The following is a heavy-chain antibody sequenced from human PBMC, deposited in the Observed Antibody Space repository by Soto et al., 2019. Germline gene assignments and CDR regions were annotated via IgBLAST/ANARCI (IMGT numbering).Heavy chain of an antibody. CDR3: ARGPGGPDGPCDY. V-gene: IGHV1-3*01. J-gene: IGHJ4*02. CDR1: GYTFTSYA. D-gene: IGHD2-15*01. CDR2: INAGNGNT. Sequence: QVQLVQSGAEVKKPGASVKVSCKASGYTFTSYAMHWVRQAPGQRLEWMGWINAGNGNTKYSQKFQGRVTITRDTSASTAYMELSILRSEDTAVYYGARGPGGPDGPCDYWGQGTLVTVSS.